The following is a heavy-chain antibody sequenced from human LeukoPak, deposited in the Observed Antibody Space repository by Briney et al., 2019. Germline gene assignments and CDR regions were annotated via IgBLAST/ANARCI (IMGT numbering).Heavy chain of an antibody. CDR1: GFTFSRSA. CDR3: AADHLHYDSSGSKEN. D-gene: IGHD3-22*01. CDR2: IVVGSGNT. Sequence: SVKVSHQASGFTFSRSAVLWVRQARGQRLEWIGWIVVGSGNTNYAQKFQERVTITRDMSTSTAYMELSSLRSEDTAVYYCAADHLHYDSSGSKENWGHGTLVTVSS. V-gene: IGHV1-58*01. J-gene: IGHJ4*01.